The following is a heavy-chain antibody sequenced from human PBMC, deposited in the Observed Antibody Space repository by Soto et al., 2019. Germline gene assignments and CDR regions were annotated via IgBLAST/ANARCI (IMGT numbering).Heavy chain of an antibody. V-gene: IGHV4-34*01. D-gene: IGHD6-19*01. J-gene: IGHJ6*02. Sequence: QVQLQQWGAGLLKASETLSLTCAVVGDSLRGQSWNWIRQSPGKGLEWIGELDQSGGTNYNPSLTSRAIISHDTSKNQFTLTLTSVTAADTAVYYCAREDSYGWSGESLDVWGQGTTVTVSS. CDR1: GDSLRGQS. CDR3: AREDSYGWSGESLDV. CDR2: LDQSGGT.